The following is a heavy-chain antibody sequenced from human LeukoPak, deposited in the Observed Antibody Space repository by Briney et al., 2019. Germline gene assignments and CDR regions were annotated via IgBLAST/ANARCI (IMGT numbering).Heavy chain of an antibody. CDR3: TTPATTTTNMYFDP. CDR2: IHINGGTT. J-gene: IGHJ5*02. D-gene: IGHD4-17*01. Sequence: PGGSLRLSCAASGFRFSDYYMSWIRQAPGKGLEWVSSIHINGGTTYYADSVKGRFTISRDTSKNTVYLQMNSLRTEDTAVYYCTTPATTTTNMYFDPWGQGTLVTVSS. V-gene: IGHV3-23*01. CDR1: GFRFSDYY.